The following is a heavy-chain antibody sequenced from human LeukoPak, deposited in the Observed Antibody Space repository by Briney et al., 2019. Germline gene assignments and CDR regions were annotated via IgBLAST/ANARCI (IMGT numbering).Heavy chain of an antibody. CDR3: TREDSGYYGPDY. V-gene: IGHV4-31*03. Sequence: PSQTLSLTCTVSGGSISSGGYYWNWIRQHPGNGLEWIGYIYSSGSTYYNPSLKSRVTISVDTSKNQFSLKLSSVTAADTAVYYCTREDSGYYGPDYWGQGTLVTVSS. CDR2: IYSSGST. D-gene: IGHD5-12*01. CDR1: GGSISSGGYY. J-gene: IGHJ4*02.